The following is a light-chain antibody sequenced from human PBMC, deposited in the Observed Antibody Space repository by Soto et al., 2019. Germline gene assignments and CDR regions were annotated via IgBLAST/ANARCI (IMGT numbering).Light chain of an antibody. CDR1: ESLLHSNGNTY. CDR3: MQGLQTPRT. CDR2: LGS. V-gene: IGKV2-28*01. Sequence: DIVMTQSPLSLPVTPGEPASISCTSSESLLHSNGNTYLDWYLQKPGQSPQLLICLGSNRASGVPDRLSGGGTSTDFTLKISRVEAEDVGVYYNMQGLQTPRTLGQGTKVDIK. J-gene: IGKJ1*01.